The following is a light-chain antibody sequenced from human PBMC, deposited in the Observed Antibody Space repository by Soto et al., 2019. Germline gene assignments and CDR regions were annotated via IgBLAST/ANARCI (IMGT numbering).Light chain of an antibody. Sequence: DFVMTQSPDSLAVSLGERATINCKSSQSVLYSSNNKNFLSWYQQKPGQPPKLLIYWASTRESGDPDRFSGSGFGRDFTLTISSLPAEDVAVYYCQQYYSTPRTFGQGTKVEIK. V-gene: IGKV4-1*01. J-gene: IGKJ1*01. CDR1: QSVLYSSNNKNF. CDR2: WAS. CDR3: QQYYSTPRT.